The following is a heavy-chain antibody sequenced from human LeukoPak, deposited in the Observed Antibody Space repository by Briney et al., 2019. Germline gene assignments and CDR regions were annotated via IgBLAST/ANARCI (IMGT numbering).Heavy chain of an antibody. V-gene: IGHV1-18*01. J-gene: IGHJ3*02. Sequence: GASVKVSCKASGYTFTSYGISWVRQAPGQGLEWMGWTSAYNGNTNYAQKLQGRVTMTTDTSTSTAYMELRSLRSDDTAVYYCARTYCSSTSCHDAFDIWGQGTMVTVSS. D-gene: IGHD2-2*01. CDR2: TSAYNGNT. CDR3: ARTYCSSTSCHDAFDI. CDR1: GYTFTSYG.